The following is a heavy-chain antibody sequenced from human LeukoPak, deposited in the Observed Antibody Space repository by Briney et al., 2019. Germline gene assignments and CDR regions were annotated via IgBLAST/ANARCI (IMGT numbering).Heavy chain of an antibody. Sequence: QPGGSLRLSCAASGFTFSSYWMSWVRQAPGKGLEWVANIKQDGSEKYYVYSVKGRFTMSRDKANNALSLQLNRRRAEDTALYYCARNMVRGVIGYYGMDVWGQGTTVTVSS. CDR1: GFTFSSYW. CDR2: IKQDGSEK. J-gene: IGHJ6*02. V-gene: IGHV3-7*01. D-gene: IGHD3-10*01. CDR3: ARNMVRGVIGYYGMDV.